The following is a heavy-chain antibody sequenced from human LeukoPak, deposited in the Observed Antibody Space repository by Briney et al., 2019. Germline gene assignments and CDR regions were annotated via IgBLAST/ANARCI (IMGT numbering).Heavy chain of an antibody. CDR1: GFTSGDYA. V-gene: IGHV3-49*04. D-gene: IGHD3-3*02. CDR2: IRSKAYGGTT. J-gene: IGHJ6*02. Sequence: GGSLRLSCTASGFTSGDYAMSWVRQAPGKGLGGVGFIRSKAYGGTTEYAASVKGRFTISRDDSKSIAYLQMNSLKTEDTAVYYCTRDQVLAPRAYYYGMDVWGQGTTVTVSS. CDR3: TRDQVLAPRAYYYGMDV.